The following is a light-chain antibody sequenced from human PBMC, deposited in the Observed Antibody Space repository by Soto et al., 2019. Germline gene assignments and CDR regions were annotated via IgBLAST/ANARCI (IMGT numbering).Light chain of an antibody. CDR3: QQYLDTRVT. CDR1: QTLLHRSNNKNY. CDR2: WAS. V-gene: IGKV4-1*01. Sequence: IVMTQSPDSLSVSLGERATINCKSSQTLLHRSNNKNYLAWYQHKSGQPPKLLIFWASTRESGVPDRFSGSGSGTDFTLTLTNLQPEDVAVYYCQQYLDTRVTFAQGTRLENK. J-gene: IGKJ5*01.